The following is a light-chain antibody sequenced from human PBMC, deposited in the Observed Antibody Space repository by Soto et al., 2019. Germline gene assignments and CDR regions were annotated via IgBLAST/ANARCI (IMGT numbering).Light chain of an antibody. V-gene: IGKV1-5*03. CDR1: QSISSW. Sequence: DIQMTQSPSTLSASVGDRVTITCRASQSISSWLAWYQQKPGKAPKLLISKASSLESGVPSRFSGSGFGTEFTLTISSLQPDDFATYYCQQYNSYSSTFGHGTKVDIK. CDR2: KAS. CDR3: QQYNSYSST. J-gene: IGKJ1*01.